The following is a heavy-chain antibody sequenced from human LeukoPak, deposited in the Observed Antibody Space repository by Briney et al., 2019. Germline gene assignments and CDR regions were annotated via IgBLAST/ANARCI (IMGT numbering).Heavy chain of an antibody. V-gene: IGHV1-69*05. CDR1: GYTFSSYA. CDR2: IIPIFGTA. J-gene: IGHJ4*02. D-gene: IGHD1-20*01. Sequence: SVKVSCKTSGYTFSSYAISWVRQAPGQGLEWMGGIIPIFGTANYAQKFQGRVTITTDESTSTAYMELSSLRSEDTAVHYCARGLLTGTLDYWGQGTLVTVSS. CDR3: ARGLLTGTLDY.